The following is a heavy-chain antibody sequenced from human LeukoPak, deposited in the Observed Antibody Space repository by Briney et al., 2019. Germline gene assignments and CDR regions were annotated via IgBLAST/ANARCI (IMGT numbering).Heavy chain of an antibody. D-gene: IGHD4-17*01. V-gene: IGHV4-61*02. CDR2: MYTSGST. J-gene: IGHJ6*03. Sequence: SETLSLTCTVSGGLISSGSYYWSWIRQPAGKGLEWIGRMYTSGSTNYNPSLKSRVTISVDTSKNQFSLKLSSVTAADTAVYYCARDQNGDSLYYYYYYMDVWGKGTTVTVSS. CDR1: GGLISSGSYY. CDR3: ARDQNGDSLYYYYYYMDV.